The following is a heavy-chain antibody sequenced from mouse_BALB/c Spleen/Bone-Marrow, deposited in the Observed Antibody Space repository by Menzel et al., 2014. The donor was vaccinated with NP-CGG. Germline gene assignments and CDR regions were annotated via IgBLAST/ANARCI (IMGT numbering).Heavy chain of an antibody. V-gene: IGHV7-3*02. J-gene: IGHJ2*01. Sequence: EVKLVESGGGLVQPGGSLRLSCATSGFTFTDYYMNWVRQPPGKALEWLAFIRNKAYGYTKEYSASVKGRFTISRDNSQNILYLQRNTLRAEDSATYYCARDMGGLLFDSWGQGTTLSVSS. CDR3: ARDMGGLLFDS. D-gene: IGHD1-1*01. CDR1: GFTFTDYY. CDR2: IRNKAYGYTK.